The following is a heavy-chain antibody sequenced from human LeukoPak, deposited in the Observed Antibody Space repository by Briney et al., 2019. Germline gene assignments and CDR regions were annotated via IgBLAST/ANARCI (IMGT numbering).Heavy chain of an antibody. CDR1: GGSISSNNW. J-gene: IGHJ6*02. V-gene: IGHV4-4*02. D-gene: IGHD3-9*01. CDR3: AREGPNYDILTGYKYYYYGMDV. Sequence: SGTLSLTCAVSGGSISSNNWWSWVRQPPGKGLEWLGEIYHSGSTNGNPSLKSRVTISVDKSNNQFSLKLSSVTAADTAVYYCAREGPNYDILTGYKYYYYGMDVWGQGTSVTVSS. CDR2: IYHSGST.